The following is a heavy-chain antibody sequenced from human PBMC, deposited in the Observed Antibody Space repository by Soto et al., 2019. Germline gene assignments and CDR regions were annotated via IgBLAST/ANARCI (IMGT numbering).Heavy chain of an antibody. CDR2: ISGSGGST. D-gene: IGHD3-16*02. CDR1: GFTFSSYA. Sequence: GGSLRLSCAASGFTFSSYAMSWVRQAPGKGLEWVSAISGSGGSTYYADSVKGRFTISRDNSKNTLYLQMNSLRAEDTAVYYCAKVSSTFGGVIAPSGYWGQGTLVTVSS. V-gene: IGHV3-23*01. J-gene: IGHJ4*02. CDR3: AKVSSTFGGVIAPSGY.